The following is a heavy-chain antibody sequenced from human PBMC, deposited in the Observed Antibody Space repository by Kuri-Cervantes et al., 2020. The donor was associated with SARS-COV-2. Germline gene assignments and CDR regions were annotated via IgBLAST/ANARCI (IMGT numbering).Heavy chain of an antibody. V-gene: IGHV4-34*01. Sequence: SQTLSLTCAVYVGSFSGYYCSCIRQPPGKELEGIGEINHSENTNYTPSLKTRVTVSVDTSKNPFTLKLSSVTAADTAVYYCARRRYYYDSSGYYYWSFDLWGRGTLVTVSS. D-gene: IGHD3-22*01. CDR1: VGSFSGYY. CDR3: ARRRYYYDSSGYYYWSFDL. J-gene: IGHJ2*01. CDR2: INHSENT.